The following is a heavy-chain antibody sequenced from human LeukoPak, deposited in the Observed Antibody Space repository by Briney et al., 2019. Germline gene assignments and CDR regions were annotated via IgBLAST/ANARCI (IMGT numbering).Heavy chain of an antibody. CDR1: GYTFTGYY. CDR3: ATHLGYCSGGSWCAFDY. V-gene: IGHV1-2*02. D-gene: IGHD2-15*01. Sequence: AASVKVSCKASGYTFTGYYMHWVRQAPGQGLEWMGWINPNSGGTNYAQKFQGRVTMTRDTSISTAYMELSRLRSDDTAVYYCATHLGYCSGGSWCAFDYWGQGTLVTVSS. J-gene: IGHJ4*02. CDR2: INPNSGGT.